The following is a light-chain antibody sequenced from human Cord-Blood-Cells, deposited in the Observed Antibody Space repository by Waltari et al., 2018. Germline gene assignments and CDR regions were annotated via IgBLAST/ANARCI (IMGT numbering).Light chain of an antibody. CDR2: GAS. CDR3: QQYNNWPFT. CDR1: QSVSSN. V-gene: IGKV3-15*01. Sequence: EIVMTPSPATLAVSPGERANRSCRASQSVSSNLAWYQQKPGQAPRLLIYGASTMATGIPARFSGSGSGTDFILTISSLQSEDFAVYYCQQYNNWPFTFGPGTKVDIK. J-gene: IGKJ3*01.